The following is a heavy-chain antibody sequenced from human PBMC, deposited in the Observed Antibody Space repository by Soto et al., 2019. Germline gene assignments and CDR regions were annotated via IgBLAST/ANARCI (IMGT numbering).Heavy chain of an antibody. J-gene: IGHJ4*02. D-gene: IGHD6-13*01. V-gene: IGHV1-69*13. CDR2: IIPIFGTA. CDR3: ARARGAAAHFDY. Sequence: ASVKVSCKASGGTFSSYAISWVRQAPGQGLEWMGGIIPIFGTANYAQKFQGRVTITADESTSTAYMELSSLRSEDTAVYYCARARGAAAHFDYWGLGTLVTVSS. CDR1: GGTFSSYA.